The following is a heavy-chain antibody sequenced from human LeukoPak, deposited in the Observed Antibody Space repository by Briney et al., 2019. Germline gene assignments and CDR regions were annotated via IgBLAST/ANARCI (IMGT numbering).Heavy chain of an antibody. Sequence: GASVKVSCKASGYTLTDYYLHWVRQAPGQGLKWLGWINPNSGATHYAQSFQARVTMTRDTSIASSYMELTGLESDDTAVYYCARDRGNYYDSSGYYYVAHDAFDIWGQGTMVTVSS. CDR1: GYTLTDYY. V-gene: IGHV1-2*02. CDR2: INPNSGAT. D-gene: IGHD3-22*01. CDR3: ARDRGNYYDSSGYYYVAHDAFDI. J-gene: IGHJ3*02.